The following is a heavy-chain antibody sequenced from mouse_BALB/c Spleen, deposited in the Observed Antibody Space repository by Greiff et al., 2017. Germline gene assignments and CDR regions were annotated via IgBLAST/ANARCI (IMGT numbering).Heavy chain of an antibody. V-gene: IGHV1-39*01. Sequence: EVQLQQTGPELVKPGASVKISCKASGYSFTDYIMLWVKQSHGKILEWIGNINPYYGSTSYNLKFKGKATLTVDKSSSTAYMQLNSLTSEDSAVYYCARSEGSWGAMDYWGQGTSVTVSS. CDR1: GYSFTDYI. J-gene: IGHJ4*01. CDR3: ARSEGSWGAMDY. CDR2: INPYYGST.